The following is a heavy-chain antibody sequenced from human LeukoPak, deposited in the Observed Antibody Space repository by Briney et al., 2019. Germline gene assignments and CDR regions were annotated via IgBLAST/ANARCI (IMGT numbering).Heavy chain of an antibody. V-gene: IGHV3-7*01. CDR1: GFTFSSYW. J-gene: IGHJ5*02. Sequence: GGSLRLSCAASGFTFSSYWMSWVRQAPGKGLEWVANIKQDGSEKYYVDSVKGRFTISRDNAKNSLYLQMNSLRAEDTAVYYCARLAAAGRRGSYGWFDPWGQGTLVTVSS. CDR3: ARLAAAGRRGSYGWFDP. D-gene: IGHD6-13*01. CDR2: IKQDGSEK.